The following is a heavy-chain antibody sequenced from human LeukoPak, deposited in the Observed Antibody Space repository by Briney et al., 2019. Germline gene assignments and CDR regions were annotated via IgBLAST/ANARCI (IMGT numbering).Heavy chain of an antibody. CDR1: GFTFSSYG. CDR3: AKDSSGYYVY. Sequence: GGSLRLSCAASGFTFSSYGMHWVRQAPGKGLEWVAVISYDGSNKYCADSVKGRFTISRDNSKNTLYLQMNSLRAEDTAVYYCAKDSSGYYVYWGQGTLVTVSS. J-gene: IGHJ4*02. CDR2: ISYDGSNK. V-gene: IGHV3-30*18. D-gene: IGHD3-22*01.